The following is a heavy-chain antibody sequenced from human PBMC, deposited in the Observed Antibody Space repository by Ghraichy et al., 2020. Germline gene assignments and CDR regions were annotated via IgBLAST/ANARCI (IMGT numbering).Heavy chain of an antibody. CDR3: AKVIGESPTFGVVTLYGMDV. CDR1: GFTFSSYG. V-gene: IGHV3-30*02. J-gene: IGHJ6*02. Sequence: GGSLRLSCAASGFTFSSYGMHWVRQAPGKGLEWVAFIRYDGSNKYYADSVKGRFTISRDNSKNTLYLQMNSLRAEDTAVYYCAKVIGESPTFGVVTLYGMDVWGQGTTVTVSS. CDR2: IRYDGSNK. D-gene: IGHD3-3*01.